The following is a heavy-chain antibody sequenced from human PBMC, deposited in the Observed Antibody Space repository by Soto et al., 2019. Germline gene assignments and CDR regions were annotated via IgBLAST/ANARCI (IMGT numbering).Heavy chain of an antibody. CDR3: AKGNTGIAAAGTKVYGMDV. J-gene: IGHJ6*02. D-gene: IGHD6-13*01. CDR2: ISGSGGST. Sequence: GGSLRLSCASSGVTFSSYAMSWVRQAPGKGLEWVSAISGSGGSTYYADSVKGRFTISRDNSKNTLYLQMNSLRAEDTAVYYCAKGNTGIAAAGTKVYGMDVWGQGTTVTVSS. V-gene: IGHV3-23*01. CDR1: GVTFSSYA.